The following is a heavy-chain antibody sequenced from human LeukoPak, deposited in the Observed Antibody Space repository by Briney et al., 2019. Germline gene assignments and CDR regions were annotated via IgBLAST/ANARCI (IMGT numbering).Heavy chain of an antibody. CDR2: MNPNSGNT. CDR3: ARGPPLLKYFDWLLQKDRQRPFDY. CDR1: GYTFTSYD. Sequence: ASVKVSCKASGYTFTSYDINWVRQATGQGLEWMGWMNPNSGNTGYAQKFQGRVTMTRNTSISTAYMELSSLRSEDTAVYYCARGPPLLKYFDWLLQKDRQRPFDYWGQGTLVTVSS. V-gene: IGHV1-8*01. D-gene: IGHD3-9*01. J-gene: IGHJ4*02.